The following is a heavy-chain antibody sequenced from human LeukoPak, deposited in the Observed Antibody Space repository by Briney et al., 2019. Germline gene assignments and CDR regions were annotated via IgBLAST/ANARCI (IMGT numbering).Heavy chain of an antibody. D-gene: IGHD4-17*01. CDR3: ARGIESYGDYGY. J-gene: IGHJ4*02. Sequence: SETLSLPCTLSVRLISCSYWRWIPRPPGKGVEWLSYMYNSGSTNYNPSLKSRVTISIDTSKNQFSLKLSSLTAADTAIYYCARGIESYGDYGYWGQGILVTVSS. V-gene: IGHV4-59*01. CDR1: VRLISCSY. CDR2: MYNSGST.